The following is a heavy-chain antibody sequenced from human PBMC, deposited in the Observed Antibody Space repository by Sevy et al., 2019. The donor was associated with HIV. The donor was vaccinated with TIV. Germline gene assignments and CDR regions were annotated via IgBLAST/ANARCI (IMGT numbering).Heavy chain of an antibody. D-gene: IGHD2-15*01. CDR2: INPNSGST. CDR3: ARVFPYCNGGSCYSPYDAFDI. J-gene: IGHJ3*02. Sequence: ASVKVSCKASGYTFTGHYMHWVRQAPGQGLEWMGWINPNSGSTDHAQKFQGRVTLTRDTSISTAYLELSRLTSDDTAVYYCARVFPYCNGGSCYSPYDAFDIWGQGTMVTVSS. V-gene: IGHV1-2*02. CDR1: GYTFTGHY.